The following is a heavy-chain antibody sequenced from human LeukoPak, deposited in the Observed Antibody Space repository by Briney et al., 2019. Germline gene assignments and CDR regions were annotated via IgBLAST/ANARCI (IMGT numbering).Heavy chain of an antibody. CDR3: ARDHGLGDFCSSTSCYYEYGMDV. V-gene: IGHV1-69*13. D-gene: IGHD2-2*01. Sequence: ASVTVSCKASGGTFSSYAISWVRQAPGQGLEWMGGIIPIFGTANYAQKFQGRVTITADESTSTAYMELSSLRSEDTAVYYCARDHGLGDFCSSTSCYYEYGMDVWGQGTTVTVSS. J-gene: IGHJ6*02. CDR2: IIPIFGTA. CDR1: GGTFSSYA.